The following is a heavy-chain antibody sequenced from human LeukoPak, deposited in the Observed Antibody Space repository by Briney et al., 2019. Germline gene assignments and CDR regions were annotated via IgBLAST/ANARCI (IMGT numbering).Heavy chain of an antibody. D-gene: IGHD6-6*01. CDR1: GYTFTGYY. J-gene: IGHJ5*02. CDR3: ARGNIATRRGENWFDP. CDR2: INSDSGGT. Sequence: ASVKVSCKASGYTFTGYYIHWVRQAPGQALEWMGWINSDSGGTNYARKFQGRVTMTRDTSISTAYMELSSLRSDDTAVFYCARGNIATRRGENWFDPWGQGTLVTVSS. V-gene: IGHV1-2*02.